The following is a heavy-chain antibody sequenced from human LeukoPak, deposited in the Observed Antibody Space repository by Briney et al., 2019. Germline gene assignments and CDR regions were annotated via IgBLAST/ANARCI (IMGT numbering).Heavy chain of an antibody. CDR2: IYYSGST. V-gene: IGHV4-30-4*01. Sequence: SETLSLTCTVSGGSISSGDYYWSWIRQPPGKGLEWIGYIYYSGSTYYNPSLKSRVTISVDTSKNQFSLKLSSVTAADTAVYYCARDPTYCSSTSCIRWDYWGQGTLVTVSS. CDR3: ARDPTYCSSTSCIRWDY. CDR1: GGSISSGDYY. D-gene: IGHD2-2*01. J-gene: IGHJ4*02.